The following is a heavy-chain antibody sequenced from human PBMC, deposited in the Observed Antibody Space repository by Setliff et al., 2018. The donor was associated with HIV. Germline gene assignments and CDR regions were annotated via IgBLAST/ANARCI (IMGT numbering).Heavy chain of an antibody. V-gene: IGHV1-2*05. D-gene: IGHD3-10*02. CDR3: XXPRMFDSFDI. CDR1: GYSFTDYX. CDR2: ISPQNGVA. J-gene: IGHJ3*02. Sequence: ASVKVSCKASGYSFTDYXXHWLRQAPGQGLEWIGRISPQNGVAEYAXKFLGRVTMTLDTSISTXXXEIPRVXSDDXXXXXXXXPRMFDSFDIWGQGTMVTVS.